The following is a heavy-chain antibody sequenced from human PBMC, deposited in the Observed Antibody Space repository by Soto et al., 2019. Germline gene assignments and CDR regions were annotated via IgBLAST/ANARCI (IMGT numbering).Heavy chain of an antibody. CDR1: GFTFSSYG. Sequence: GGSLRLSCAASGFTFSSYGMHWVRQAPGKGLEWVAVISYDGSNKYYADSVKGRFTISRDNSKNTPYLQMNSLRAEDAAVYYCAKGFSYYYYYGMDVWGQGTTVTVSS. CDR2: ISYDGSNK. V-gene: IGHV3-30*18. J-gene: IGHJ6*02. CDR3: AKGFSYYYYYGMDV.